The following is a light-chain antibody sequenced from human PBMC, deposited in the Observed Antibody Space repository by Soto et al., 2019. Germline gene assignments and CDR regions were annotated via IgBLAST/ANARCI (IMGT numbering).Light chain of an antibody. CDR3: CSYASSTSYV. CDR1: YSDVGGYNY. Sequence: SVLTQPASVSGSPGQSITISCTGTYSDVGGYNYVSWYQQHPGRAPKLIIHDVDRRPSGVSNRFSASKSGTTASLTISGLRPEDEADYYCCSYASSTSYVFGTGTKLTVL. J-gene: IGLJ1*01. CDR2: DVD. V-gene: IGLV2-14*03.